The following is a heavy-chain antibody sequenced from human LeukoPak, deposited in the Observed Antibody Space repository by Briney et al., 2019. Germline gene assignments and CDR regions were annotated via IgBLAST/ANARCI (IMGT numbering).Heavy chain of an antibody. CDR2: IAGSGATT. D-gene: IGHD7-27*01. CDR1: GFTFRSYG. J-gene: IGHJ4*02. Sequence: GGSLRLSCAASGFTFRSYGMSWVSQAPGKGLEWVSAIAGSGATTNYADSVKGRFTISRDNSKSTLFLQMNSLRVEDTAVYYCAKDSGNWGTNFDYWGQGSLVTVSS. V-gene: IGHV3-23*01. CDR3: AKDSGNWGTNFDY.